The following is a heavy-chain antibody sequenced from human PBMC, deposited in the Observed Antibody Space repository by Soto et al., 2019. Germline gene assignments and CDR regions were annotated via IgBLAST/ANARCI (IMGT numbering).Heavy chain of an antibody. CDR2: ISDGGDLT. CDR3: ARRASGSSRSFDI. CDR1: GFAFSSHP. J-gene: IGHJ3*02. D-gene: IGHD6-6*01. Sequence: GGSLRLSCTGSGFAFSSHPMSWVRQAPERGLEWVSGISDGGDLTYNADSVRGRFTISRDNSKNTLFLQMNSLRVEDTAVYYCARRASGSSRSFDIWGQGTMVTVSS. V-gene: IGHV3-23*01.